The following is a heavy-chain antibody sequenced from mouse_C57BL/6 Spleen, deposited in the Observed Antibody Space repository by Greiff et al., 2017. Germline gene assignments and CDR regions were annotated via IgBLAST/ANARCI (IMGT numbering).Heavy chain of an antibody. CDR1: GYSITSGYY. CDR2: ISYDGSN. CDR3: AREDMGYYGRYWYFDV. Sequence: EVQLQESGPGLVKPSQSLSLTCSVTGYSITSGYYWNWIRQFPGNKLEWMGYISYDGSNNYNPSLKNRISIPRDTSKNQFFLKLNSVTTEDTATYYCAREDMGYYGRYWYFDVWGTGTTVTVSS. V-gene: IGHV3-6*01. J-gene: IGHJ1*03. D-gene: IGHD1-1*01.